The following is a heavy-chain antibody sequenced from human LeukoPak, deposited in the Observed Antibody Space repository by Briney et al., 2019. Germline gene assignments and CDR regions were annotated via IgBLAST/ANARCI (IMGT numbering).Heavy chain of an antibody. CDR3: ASDPHIAAAGDY. Sequence: SETLSLTCTVSGGSIISSSYYWGWIRQPPGKGLEWIGSIYYSGSTYYNPSLKSRVTISVDTTKNQFSLKLSSVTAADTAVYYSASDPHIAAAGDYWGQGTLVTVSS. D-gene: IGHD6-13*01. CDR2: IYYSGST. J-gene: IGHJ4*02. V-gene: IGHV4-39*07. CDR1: GGSIISSSYY.